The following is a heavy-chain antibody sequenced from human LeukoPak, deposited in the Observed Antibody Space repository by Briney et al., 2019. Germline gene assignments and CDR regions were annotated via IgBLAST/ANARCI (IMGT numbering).Heavy chain of an antibody. CDR2: ISYSGST. V-gene: IGHV4-39*07. Sequence: SETLSLTCTVSGGSIRSSNYYWGWIRQPPGKGLEWIGSISYSGSTYYNPSLKSRVTISVDTSKNQFSLKLSSVTAADTAVYYCASPGAHCSSTSCYADDAFDIWGQGTMVTVSS. D-gene: IGHD2-2*01. CDR3: ASPGAHCSSTSCYADDAFDI. J-gene: IGHJ3*02. CDR1: GGSIRSSNYY.